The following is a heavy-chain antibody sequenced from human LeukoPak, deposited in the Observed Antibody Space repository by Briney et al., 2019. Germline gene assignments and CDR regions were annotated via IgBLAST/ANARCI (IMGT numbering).Heavy chain of an antibody. V-gene: IGHV1-8*01. J-gene: IGHJ1*01. CDR2: MNPNSGNT. Sequence: ASVKVSCKASGYTFTSYDINWVRQATGQGLEWMGWMNPNSGNTGYAQKFQGRVTMTTDTSTSTAYMELRSLRSDDTAVYYCARAANYCGSSGGFQHWGQGTLVTVSS. CDR1: GYTFTSYD. CDR3: ARAANYCGSSGGFQH. D-gene: IGHD3-22*01.